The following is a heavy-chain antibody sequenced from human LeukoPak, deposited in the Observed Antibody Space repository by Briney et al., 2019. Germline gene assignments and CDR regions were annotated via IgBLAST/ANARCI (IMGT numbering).Heavy chain of an antibody. D-gene: IGHD5-18*01. CDR1: GGSSSSYY. Sequence: SETLSLTCTVSGGSSSSYYWSWIRQPAGKGLEWIGRIYTSGSTNYNPSLKSRVTMSVDTSKNQFSLKLSSVTAADTAVYYCAREGYSYGYPSTFDYWGQGTLVTVSS. CDR3: AREGYSYGYPSTFDY. V-gene: IGHV4-4*07. J-gene: IGHJ4*02. CDR2: IYTSGST.